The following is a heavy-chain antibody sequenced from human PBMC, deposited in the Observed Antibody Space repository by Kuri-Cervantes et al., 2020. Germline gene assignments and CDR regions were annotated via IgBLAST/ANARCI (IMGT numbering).Heavy chain of an antibody. CDR1: GFTFSSYS. V-gene: IGHV3-21*03. D-gene: IGHD2-15*01. CDR2: ISSSSSYI. CDR3: ARVRYCSGGSCYSTPYYYYMDV. J-gene: IGHJ6*03. Sequence: GESLKISCAASGFTFSSYSMNWVRQAPGKGLEWVSSISSSSSYIYYADSVKGRFTISRDNAKNSLYLQMNSLRAEDTAVYYCARVRYCSGGSCYSTPYYYYMDVWGKGTTVTVSS.